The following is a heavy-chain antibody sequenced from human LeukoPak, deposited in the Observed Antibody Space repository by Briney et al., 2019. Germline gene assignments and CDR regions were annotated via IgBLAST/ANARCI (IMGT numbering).Heavy chain of an antibody. Sequence: GGSLRLSCAASGFTFSSYSMNWVRQAPGKGLEWVSSISSSSSYIYYADSVKGRFTISRDNAKNSLYLQINSLRAEDTAVYYCARNSSSWYSGFDPWGQGTLVTVSS. CDR1: GFTFSSYS. V-gene: IGHV3-21*01. CDR2: ISSSSSYI. D-gene: IGHD6-13*01. J-gene: IGHJ5*02. CDR3: ARNSSSWYSGFDP.